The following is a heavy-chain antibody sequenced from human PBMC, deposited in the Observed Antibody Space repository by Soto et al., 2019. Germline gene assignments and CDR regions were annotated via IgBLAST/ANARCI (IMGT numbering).Heavy chain of an antibody. J-gene: IGHJ5*02. Sequence: EVQLVESGGGLVQPGGSLKLSCAASGFTFSGSAMHWVRQASGEGLEWVGRIRSKGNSYATAYAASVKGRFTISRDDSKNTANLQMNSLKTEDTAVYYCTSPTGSGFDPWGQGTLVTVSS. CDR3: TSPTGSGFDP. CDR2: IRSKGNSYAT. CDR1: GFTFSGSA. D-gene: IGHD3-10*01. V-gene: IGHV3-73*01.